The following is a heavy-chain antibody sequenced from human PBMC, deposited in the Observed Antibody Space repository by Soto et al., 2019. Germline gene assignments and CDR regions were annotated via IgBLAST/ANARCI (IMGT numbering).Heavy chain of an antibody. J-gene: IGHJ4*02. D-gene: IGHD1-26*01. CDR3: ARRYGSAIDY. Sequence: PSETLSLTCSVSGDSISSGGHYWSWIRQHPGKGPEWIGYISYSGIAYYNPSLESRFTISVDTSKNQFSLSLTSVTAADTAVFYCARRYGSAIDYWGQGTLVTVSS. V-gene: IGHV4-31*03. CDR2: ISYSGIA. CDR1: GDSISSGGHY.